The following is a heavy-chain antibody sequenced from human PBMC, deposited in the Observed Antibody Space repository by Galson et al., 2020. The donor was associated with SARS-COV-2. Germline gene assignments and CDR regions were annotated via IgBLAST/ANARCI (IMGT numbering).Heavy chain of an antibody. Sequence: KIVESLKISCKGSGYSFTSYWIGWVRQMPGKGLEWMGIIYPGDSDTRYSPSFQGQVTISADKSISTAYLQWSSLKDSDTAMYYCAKAAYVLADAFDIWGQGTMVTVSS. V-gene: IGHV5-51*01. CDR1: GYSFTSYW. CDR2: IYPGDSDT. J-gene: IGHJ3*02. CDR3: AKAAYVLADAFDI. D-gene: IGHD3-3*02.